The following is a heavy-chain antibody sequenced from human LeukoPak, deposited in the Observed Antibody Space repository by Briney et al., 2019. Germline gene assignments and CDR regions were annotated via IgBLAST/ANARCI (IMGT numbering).Heavy chain of an antibody. CDR2: IISIFGTA. CDR3: ARDRSSSSWYDYYYYGMDV. J-gene: IGHJ6*02. CDR1: GGTFSSYA. Sequence: SVKVSCKASGGTFSSYAISWVRQAPGQGLEWMGGIISIFGTANYAQKSQGRVTITADESTSTAYMELSSLRSEDTAVYYCARDRSSSSWYDYYYYGMDVWGQGTTVTVSS. D-gene: IGHD6-13*01. V-gene: IGHV1-69*13.